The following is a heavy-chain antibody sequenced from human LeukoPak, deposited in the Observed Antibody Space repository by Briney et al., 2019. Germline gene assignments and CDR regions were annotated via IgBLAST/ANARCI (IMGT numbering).Heavy chain of an antibody. CDR3: ARDTDGSLDF. CDR1: GFTFTNSW. CDR2: IKQDGSTK. J-gene: IGHJ4*02. D-gene: IGHD1-26*01. Sequence: PGGSLRLSCAASGFTFTNSWMAWVRQAPGKGLEWVANIKQDGSTKHYADSLKGRFTISRDNPKNSLCLQMNSLRADDTAVYYCARDTDGSLDFWGQGILVTVAS. V-gene: IGHV3-7*01.